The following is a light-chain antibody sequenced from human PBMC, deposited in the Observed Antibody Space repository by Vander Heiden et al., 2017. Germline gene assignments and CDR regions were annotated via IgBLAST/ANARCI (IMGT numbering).Light chain of an antibody. Sequence: QSVLTQPPSVSGAPGQRVTISCTGSSSTIGAGYDVHWYQHLPGTAPKLLIYGNSNRPSGVPDRFSGSKSGTSASLAITGLQAEDEADYYCQSYDSSLSGVVFGGGTKLTVL. CDR1: SSTIGAGYD. CDR3: QSYDSSLSGVV. J-gene: IGLJ2*01. V-gene: IGLV1-40*01. CDR2: GNS.